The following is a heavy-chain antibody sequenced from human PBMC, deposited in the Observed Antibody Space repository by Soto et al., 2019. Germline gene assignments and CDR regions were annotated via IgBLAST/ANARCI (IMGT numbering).Heavy chain of an antibody. J-gene: IGHJ6*02. CDR1: GGSISSGGYC. D-gene: IGHD6-13*01. V-gene: IGHV4-31*03. CDR3: ARDQVAAAGTSYYYYYYGMDV. Sequence: SETLSLTCTVSGGSISSGGYCWSWIRQHPGKGLEWIGHIYYSGSTYYNPSLKSRVTISVDTSKNQFSLKLSSVTAADTAVYYCARDQVAAAGTSYYYYYYGMDVWGQGTTVTVSS. CDR2: IYYSGST.